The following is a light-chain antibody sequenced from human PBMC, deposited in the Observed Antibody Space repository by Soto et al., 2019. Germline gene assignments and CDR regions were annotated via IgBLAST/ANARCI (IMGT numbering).Light chain of an antibody. V-gene: IGKV3-20*01. CDR1: QSVSSNY. Sequence: EIVLTQSPGTLSLSPGERATLSCRASQSVSSNYLAWYQQKPGQAPRLLIYGASSRATGIPDRFSGSGSGTDFTLPISRLEPEDFVVYYCQQYGSSPPLTFGGGTKVEIK. J-gene: IGKJ4*01. CDR3: QQYGSSPPLT. CDR2: GAS.